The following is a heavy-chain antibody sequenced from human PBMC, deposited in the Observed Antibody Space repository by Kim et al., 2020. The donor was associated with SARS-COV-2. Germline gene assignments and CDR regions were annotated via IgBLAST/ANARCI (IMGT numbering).Heavy chain of an antibody. V-gene: IGHV3-48*02. Sequence: GGSLRLSCAASGFTFSSYSMNWVRQAPGKGLEWVSYISSSSSTIYYADSVKGRFTISRDNAKNSLYLQMNSLRDEDTAVYYCARDSGDGDCSSTSCPNYYYYGMDVWGEGTTVTVSS. J-gene: IGHJ6*04. CDR2: ISSSSSTI. CDR1: GFTFSSYS. D-gene: IGHD2-2*01. CDR3: ARDSGDGDCSSTSCPNYYYYGMDV.